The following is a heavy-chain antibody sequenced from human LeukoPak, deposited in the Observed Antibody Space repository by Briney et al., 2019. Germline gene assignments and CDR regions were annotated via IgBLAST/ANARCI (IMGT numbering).Heavy chain of an antibody. J-gene: IGHJ4*02. CDR3: ARVRWQLVGSFDY. Sequence: GGALRLSFAASGFTFSSYSMNWVRQAPGEGVEWVSSISSSSSYIYYADSVKGRFTISRDNAKNSLYLQMNSLRAEDTAVYYCARVRWQLVGSFDYWGQGTLVTVSS. V-gene: IGHV3-21*01. D-gene: IGHD6-6*01. CDR1: GFTFSSYS. CDR2: ISSSSSYI.